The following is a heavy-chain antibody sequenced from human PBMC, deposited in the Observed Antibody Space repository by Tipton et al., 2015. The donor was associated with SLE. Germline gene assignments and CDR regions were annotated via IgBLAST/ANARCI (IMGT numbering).Heavy chain of an antibody. V-gene: IGHV4-59*11. CDR1: GVSLSSHY. D-gene: IGHD5-18*01. J-gene: IGHJ4*02. Sequence: TLSLTCTVSGVSLSSHYWSWIRQPPGKGLEWIGVINHSESTNYNPSLKSRVTISVGPSKNQSSLKVTSVTAADTAVYYCARGGRGDTSFDYWGQGNLVTVSS. CDR3: ARGGRGDTSFDY. CDR2: INHSEST.